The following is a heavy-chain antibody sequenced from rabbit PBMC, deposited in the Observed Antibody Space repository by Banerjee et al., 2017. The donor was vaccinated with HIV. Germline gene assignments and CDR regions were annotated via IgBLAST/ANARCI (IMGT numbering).Heavy chain of an antibody. CDR3: ARDLSGVIGWNLNL. D-gene: IGHD1-1*01. Sequence: QEQLVESGGGLVKPEGSLTLTCTASGFSFTNKYVMCWVRQAPGKGLEWIACIYTGSSGVTYYASWAKGRFTISKTSSTTVTLQMTSLTAADTATYFCARDLSGVIGWNLNLWGPGTLVTVS. CDR2: IYTGSSGVT. CDR1: GFSFTNKYV. J-gene: IGHJ4*01. V-gene: IGHV1S45*01.